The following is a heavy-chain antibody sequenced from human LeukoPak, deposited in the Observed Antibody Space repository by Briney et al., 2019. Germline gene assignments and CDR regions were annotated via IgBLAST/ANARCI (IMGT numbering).Heavy chain of an antibody. CDR2: ISYDGSNK. CDR3: ARDVWELLSVRVINRVPDY. CDR1: GFTFSSYG. V-gene: IGHV3-30*03. Sequence: PGGSLRLSCAASGFTFSSYGMRWVRQAPGKGLEWVAVISYDGSNKYYADSVKGRFTISRDNSKNTLYLQMNSLRAEDTAVYYCARDVWELLSVRVINRVPDYWGQGTLVTVSS. J-gene: IGHJ4*02. D-gene: IGHD1-26*01.